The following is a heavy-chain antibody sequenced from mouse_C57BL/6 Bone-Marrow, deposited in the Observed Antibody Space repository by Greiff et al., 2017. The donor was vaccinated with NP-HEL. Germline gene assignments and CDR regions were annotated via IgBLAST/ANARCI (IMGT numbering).Heavy chain of an antibody. CDR2: ISSGSSTI. CDR1: GFTFSDYG. V-gene: IGHV5-17*01. Sequence: EVMLVESGGGLVKPGGSLKLSCAASGFTFSDYGMHWVRQAPEKGLEWVAYISSGSSTIYYADTVKGRFTISRDNAKNTLFLQMTSLRSEDTAMYYCATYGYDGEAFAYWGQRTLVTVSA. CDR3: ATYGYDGEAFAY. J-gene: IGHJ3*01. D-gene: IGHD2-2*01.